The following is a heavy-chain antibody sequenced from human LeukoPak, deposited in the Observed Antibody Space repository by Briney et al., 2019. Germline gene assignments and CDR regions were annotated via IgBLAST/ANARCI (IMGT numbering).Heavy chain of an antibody. J-gene: IGHJ5*02. CDR2: IYTSGST. CDR3: ARAGIQLWFYWFDP. Sequence: PSETLSLTCTVSGGSISSGSYYWSWIRQPAGKGLEWIGRIYTSGSTNYNPSLKSRVTISVDTSKNQFSLKLSSVTAADTAVYYCARAGIQLWFYWFDPWGQGTLVTVSS. V-gene: IGHV4-61*02. CDR1: GGSISSGSYY. D-gene: IGHD5-18*01.